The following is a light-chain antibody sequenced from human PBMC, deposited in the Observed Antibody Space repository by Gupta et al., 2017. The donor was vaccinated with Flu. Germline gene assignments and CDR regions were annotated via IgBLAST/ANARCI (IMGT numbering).Light chain of an antibody. V-gene: IGKV1-39*01. CDR3: QHSDSTPRT. CDR1: QSISSY. CDR2: AAS. J-gene: IGKJ2*02. Sequence: PSSLSASVGDRVTITCRASQSISSYLNWYQQKPGKAPKLLIYAASSLQSGVPSRFSGSGSGTDFTLTISRLQPEDFATYYCQHSDSTPRTFGQGTRLEIK.